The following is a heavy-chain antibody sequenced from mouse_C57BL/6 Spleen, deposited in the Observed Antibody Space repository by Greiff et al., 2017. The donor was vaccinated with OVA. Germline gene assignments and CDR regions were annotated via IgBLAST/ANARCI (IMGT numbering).Heavy chain of an antibody. D-gene: IGHD2-3*01. CDR1: GFNIKDDY. V-gene: IGHV14-4*01. CDR2: IDPENGDT. Sequence: VQLKESGAELVRPGASVKLSCTASGFNIKDDYMHWVKQRPEQGLEWIGWIDPENGDTEYASKFQGKATITADTSSNTAYLQLSSLTSEDTAVYYCTRWLPFAYWGQGTLVTVSA. CDR3: TRWLPFAY. J-gene: IGHJ3*01.